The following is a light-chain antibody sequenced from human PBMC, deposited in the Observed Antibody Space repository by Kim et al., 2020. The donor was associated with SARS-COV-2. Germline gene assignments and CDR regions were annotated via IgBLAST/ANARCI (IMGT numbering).Light chain of an antibody. Sequence: AVGNTVNITGQGDVLRRNYANWYRQEPGQAPVLVIHDLNQRPSGIPDRFSGSSSGNTGSLTITGAQAEDEATYYCHSRDSSDNWFFGGGTQLTVL. CDR1: VLRRNY. CDR3: HSRDSSDNWF. J-gene: IGLJ2*01. CDR2: DLN. V-gene: IGLV3-19*01.